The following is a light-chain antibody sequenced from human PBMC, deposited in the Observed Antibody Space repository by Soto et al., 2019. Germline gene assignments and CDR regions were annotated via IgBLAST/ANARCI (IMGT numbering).Light chain of an antibody. CDR1: QSIIDT. V-gene: IGKV3D-15*01. CDR3: HQYNNWPIT. CDR2: RAS. Sequence: IVLTQSPGTLSLSPLKRATLSFMASQSIIDTLPFYQQKPGQAPRLLIYRASNSATGIPARFSGSGPGTEFTLTLSSLQSADFAVYYCHQYNNWPITFGQGTRLEI. J-gene: IGKJ5*01.